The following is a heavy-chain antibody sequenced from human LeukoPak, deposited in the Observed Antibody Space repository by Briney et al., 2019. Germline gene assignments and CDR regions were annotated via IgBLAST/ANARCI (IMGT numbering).Heavy chain of an antibody. Sequence: SETLSLTCTVSGGSISSSSYYWGWIRQPPGKGLEWIVSIYYSGSTYYNPSLKSRVTISVDTSKNQFSLKLSSVTAADTAVYYCARKGLLQQLVGYFDYWGQGTLVTVSS. CDR3: ARKGLLQQLVGYFDY. CDR1: GGSISSSSYY. V-gene: IGHV4-39*01. J-gene: IGHJ4*02. D-gene: IGHD6-13*01. CDR2: IYYSGST.